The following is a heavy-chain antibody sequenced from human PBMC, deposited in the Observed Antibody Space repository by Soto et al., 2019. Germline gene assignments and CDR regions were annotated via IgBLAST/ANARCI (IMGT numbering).Heavy chain of an antibody. CDR1: GFTFSSYG. CDR2: MWNDGSNK. CDR3: AKEFWSGPFDY. V-gene: IGHV3-33*06. Sequence: QVQLVESGGGVVQPGRSLRLSCAASGFTFSSYGMRWVRQAPGKGLEWVAVMWNDGSNKYYADSVKGRFTISRDNSKNTVYLQMNSLRAEDTAVYYCAKEFWSGPFDYWGQGTLVTVSS. J-gene: IGHJ4*02. D-gene: IGHD3-3*01.